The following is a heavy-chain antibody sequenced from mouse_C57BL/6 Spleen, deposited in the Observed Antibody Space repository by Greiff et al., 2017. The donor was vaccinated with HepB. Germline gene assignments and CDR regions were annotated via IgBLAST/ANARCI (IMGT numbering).Heavy chain of an antibody. CDR3: ARSSSGSHFDY. D-gene: IGHD3-2*02. CDR1: GYSFTGYY. V-gene: IGHV1-42*01. J-gene: IGHJ2*01. CDR2: INPSTGGT. Sequence: EVQLQQSGPELVKPGASVKISCKASGYSFTGYYMNWVKQSPEKSLEWIGEINPSTGGTTYNQKFKAKATLTVDKSSSTAYMQLKSLTSEDSAVYYCARSSSGSHFDYWGQGTTLTVSS.